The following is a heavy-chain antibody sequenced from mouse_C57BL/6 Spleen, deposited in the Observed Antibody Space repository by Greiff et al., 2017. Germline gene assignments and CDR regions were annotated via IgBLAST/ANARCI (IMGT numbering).Heavy chain of an antibody. D-gene: IGHD1-1*01. CDR3: ARPRYYGSKNWYFDV. Sequence: QVQLKQSGPGLVQPSQSLSITCTVSGFSLTSYGVHWVRQSPGKGLEWLGVIWSGGSTDYNAAFISRLSISKDNSKSQVSFKMNSLQADDTAIYYCARPRYYGSKNWYFDVWGTGTTVTVSS. CDR2: IWSGGST. CDR1: GFSLTSYG. V-gene: IGHV2-2*01. J-gene: IGHJ1*03.